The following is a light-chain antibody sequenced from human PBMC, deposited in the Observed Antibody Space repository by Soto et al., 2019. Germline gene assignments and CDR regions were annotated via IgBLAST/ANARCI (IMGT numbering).Light chain of an antibody. CDR2: EVT. Sequence: QSALTQPASVSGSPGQSITISCTGTSSDVGGYNYVSWYQQHPDKAPKLMIYEVTNRPSGVSNRFSGSQSGNTASLTISGLQAEDEADYYCSSYTSRSTLGVFGTGTKLTVL. J-gene: IGLJ1*01. CDR1: SSDVGGYNY. CDR3: SSYTSRSTLGV. V-gene: IGLV2-14*01.